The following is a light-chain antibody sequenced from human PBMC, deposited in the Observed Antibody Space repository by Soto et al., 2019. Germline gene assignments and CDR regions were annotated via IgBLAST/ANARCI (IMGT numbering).Light chain of an antibody. CDR3: QKRSNWLT. J-gene: IGKJ4*01. Sequence: EIVLTQSPATLSLSPGERATLSCRASQSVSSYLAWYQQKPGQAPRLLIYDASNRATGIPARFSGSGSGTDFTLTISSLEPEDFAVYYCQKRSNWLTFCGGTKVEIK. CDR2: DAS. V-gene: IGKV3-11*01. CDR1: QSVSSY.